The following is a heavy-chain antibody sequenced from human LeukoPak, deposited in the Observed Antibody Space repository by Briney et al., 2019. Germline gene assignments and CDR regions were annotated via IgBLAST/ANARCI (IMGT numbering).Heavy chain of an antibody. Sequence: ASEKVSCKASGYTFTGYYMHWVRQAPGQGLEWMGRINPNSGGTNYAQKFQGRVTMTRDTSISTAYMELSRLRSDDTAVYYCAEGDYEYGWFDPWGQGTLVTVSS. CDR2: INPNSGGT. J-gene: IGHJ5*02. D-gene: IGHD4-17*01. CDR3: AEGDYEYGWFDP. V-gene: IGHV1-2*06. CDR1: GYTFTGYY.